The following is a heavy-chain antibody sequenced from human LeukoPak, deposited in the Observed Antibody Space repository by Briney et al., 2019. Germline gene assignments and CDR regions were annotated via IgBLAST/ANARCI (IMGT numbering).Heavy chain of an antibody. D-gene: IGHD3-16*02. CDR3: AREDYRNYKYGMDV. CDR2: IYTSGST. CDR1: GGSISSYY. J-gene: IGHJ6*02. Sequence: SETLSLTCTVSGGSISSYYWSWIRQPAGKGLEWIGRIYTSGSTNYNPSLRSRVTMSVDTSKNQFSLKLSSVTAADTAVYYCAREDYRNYKYGMDVWGQGTTVTVSS. V-gene: IGHV4-4*07.